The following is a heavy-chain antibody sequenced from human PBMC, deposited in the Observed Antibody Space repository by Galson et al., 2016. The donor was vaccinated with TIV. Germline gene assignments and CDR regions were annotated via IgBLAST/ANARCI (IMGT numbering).Heavy chain of an antibody. CDR2: IYSGGIT. J-gene: IGHJ6*02. V-gene: IGHV3-66*01. CDR3: ARSGATSIFGVNVNYYGMDV. CDR1: GFPVSSNY. D-gene: IGHD3-3*01. Sequence: LRLSCAASGFPVSSNYMSWVRQAPGKGLEWVSVIYSGGITYYADSVKGRFTISRDNSKNTLYLQMNSLRAEDTAVYFCARSGATSIFGVNVNYYGMDVWGQGTTVTVSS.